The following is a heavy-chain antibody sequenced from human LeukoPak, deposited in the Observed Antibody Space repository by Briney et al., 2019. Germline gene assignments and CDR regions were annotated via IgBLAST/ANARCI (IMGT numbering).Heavy chain of an antibody. CDR2: MNPNSGNT. CDR1: GYAFTSYD. J-gene: IGHJ6*03. D-gene: IGHD5-12*01. CDR3: ARSGYYMINYYYYYMDV. V-gene: IGHV1-8*01. Sequence: GASVKVSCKASGYAFTSYDINWVRQATGQGLEWMGWMNPNSGNTGYAQKFQGRVTMTRNTSISTAYIELSSLRSEDTAVYYCARSGYYMINYYYYYMDVWGKGTTVTVSS.